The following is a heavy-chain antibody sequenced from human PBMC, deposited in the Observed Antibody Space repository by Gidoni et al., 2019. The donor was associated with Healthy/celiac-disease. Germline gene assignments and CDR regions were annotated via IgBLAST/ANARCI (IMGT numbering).Heavy chain of an antibody. V-gene: IGHV4-38-2*02. D-gene: IGHD3-22*01. Sequence: QVQLQESGPGLVKPSETLSLTCTVSGYSISSGYYWGWIRQPPGKGLEWIGSIYHSGSTYYNPSLKSRVTISVDTSKNQFSLKLSSVTAADTAVYYCARDRALGYYDSSGYDAFDIWGQGTMVTVSS. CDR3: ARDRALGYYDSSGYDAFDI. CDR1: GYSISSGYY. J-gene: IGHJ3*02. CDR2: IYHSGST.